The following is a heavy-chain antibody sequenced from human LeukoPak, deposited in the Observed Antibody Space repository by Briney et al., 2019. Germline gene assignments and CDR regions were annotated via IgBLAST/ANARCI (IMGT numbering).Heavy chain of an antibody. D-gene: IGHD4-17*01. CDR1: GFTFSSYS. Sequence: GGSLRLSCAASGFTFSSYSMNWVRQAPGKGLEWVSYISGSSSTIYYADSVKGRFTISRDNAKNSLYLQMNSLRAEDTAVYHCARALIGDYDKLDYWGQRTLVTVSS. V-gene: IGHV3-48*01. CDR3: ARALIGDYDKLDY. J-gene: IGHJ4*02. CDR2: ISGSSSTI.